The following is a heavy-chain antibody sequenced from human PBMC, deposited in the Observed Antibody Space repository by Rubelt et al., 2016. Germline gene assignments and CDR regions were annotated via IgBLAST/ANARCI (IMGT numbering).Heavy chain of an antibody. CDR1: GGTFSSYA. D-gene: IGHD6-13*01. CDR2: IIPILGIA. CDR3: ARGSWFRGAFDI. J-gene: IGHJ3*02. V-gene: IGHV1-69*04. Sequence: QVQLVQSGAEVKKPGSSVKVSCKASGGTFSSYAISWVRQAPGQGLEWMGRIIPILGIANYAQKVQGRVTITADKSTSTAYMELSSLRSEDTAVYYCARGSWFRGAFDIWGQGTMVTVSS.